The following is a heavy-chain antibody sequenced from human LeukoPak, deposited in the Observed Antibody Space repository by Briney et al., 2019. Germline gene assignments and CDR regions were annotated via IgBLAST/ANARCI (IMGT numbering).Heavy chain of an antibody. CDR2: IYTSGST. Sequence: SETLSLTCTVSGGSISSYYWSWIRQPAGKGLEWIGRIYTSGSTNYNPSLKSRVTMSVDTSKNQFSLKLSSVTAADTAVYYCARGDSSITYLNAFDIWGQGTMVTVSS. CDR3: ARGDSSITYLNAFDI. V-gene: IGHV4-4*07. J-gene: IGHJ3*02. D-gene: IGHD6-6*01. CDR1: GGSISSYY.